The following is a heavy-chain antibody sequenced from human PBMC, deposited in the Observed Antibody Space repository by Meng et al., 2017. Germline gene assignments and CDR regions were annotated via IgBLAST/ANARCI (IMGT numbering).Heavy chain of an antibody. Sequence: SVKVSCKASGYTFTSYYMHWVRQAPGQGLEWMGGIIPIFGTANYAQKFQGRVTITTDESTSTAYMELSSLRSEDTAVYYCAWGGVRLYDSSGYTFDYWGQGTLVTVSS. V-gene: IGHV1-69*05. CDR3: AWGGVRLYDSSGYTFDY. CDR1: GYTFTSYY. CDR2: IIPIFGTA. J-gene: IGHJ4*02. D-gene: IGHD3-22*01.